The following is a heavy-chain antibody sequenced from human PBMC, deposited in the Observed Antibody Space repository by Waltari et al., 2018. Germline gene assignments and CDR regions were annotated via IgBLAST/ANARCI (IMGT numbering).Heavy chain of an antibody. J-gene: IGHJ4*02. Sequence: QVQLQESGPGLVKPSETLSLTCTVSGASIGRYYWTWIRQPAGKTLEWIGRVYTRVATHYTPPLDSRVTISVDKSKNHFSLNLTSVTASDTAVYYCAKDEMLLRNFDVWGQGMLVTVSS. CDR1: GASIGRYY. D-gene: IGHD3-9*01. V-gene: IGHV4-4*07. CDR3: AKDEMLLRNFDV. CDR2: VYTRVAT.